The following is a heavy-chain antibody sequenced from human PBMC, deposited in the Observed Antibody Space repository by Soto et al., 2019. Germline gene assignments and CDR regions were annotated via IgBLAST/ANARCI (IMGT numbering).Heavy chain of an antibody. Sequence: ASVKVSFKASGYTFTSYDINWVRQATGQGLEWMGWMNPNTGNTGYAQKFQGRVTMTRITSISTAYMELSGLRSEDTAVYYCAIGSGYPIFDYWGQGALVTVSS. CDR2: MNPNTGNT. CDR3: AIGSGYPIFDY. V-gene: IGHV1-8*01. CDR1: GYTFTSYD. J-gene: IGHJ4*02. D-gene: IGHD3-22*01.